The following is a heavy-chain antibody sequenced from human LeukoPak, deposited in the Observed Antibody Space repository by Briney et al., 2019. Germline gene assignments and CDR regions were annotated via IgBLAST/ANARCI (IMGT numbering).Heavy chain of an antibody. CDR3: ARDYDYGDYVRFDY. J-gene: IGHJ4*02. V-gene: IGHV1-69*05. CDR2: IIPIFGTA. CDR1: GGTFSSYA. Sequence: SVKVSCKASGGTFSSYAISWVRQAPGQGLEWMGRIIPIFGTANYAQKFQGRVTITTDESTSTAYMELSSLRSEDTAVYHCARDYDYGDYVRFDYWGQGTLVTVSS. D-gene: IGHD4-17*01.